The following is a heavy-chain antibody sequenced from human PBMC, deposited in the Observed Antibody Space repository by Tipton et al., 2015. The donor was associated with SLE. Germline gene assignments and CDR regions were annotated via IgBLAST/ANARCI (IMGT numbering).Heavy chain of an antibody. CDR2: ISGSGGST. Sequence: SLRLSCAASGFTFSSYAMSWVRQAPGKGLEWVSAISGSGGSTYYADSVKGRFTISRDNSKNTLYLQMNSLRAEDTAVYYCARGGDYGGSHDACDIWGQGAMVTVSS. CDR1: GFTFSSYA. CDR3: ARGGDYGGSHDACDI. J-gene: IGHJ3*02. D-gene: IGHD4-23*01. V-gene: IGHV3-23*01.